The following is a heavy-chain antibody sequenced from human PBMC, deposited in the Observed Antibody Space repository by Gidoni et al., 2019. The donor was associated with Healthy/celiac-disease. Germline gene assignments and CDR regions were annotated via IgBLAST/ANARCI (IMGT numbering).Heavy chain of an antibody. CDR1: GFTFSSYA. CDR3: AKEANSLNYYDSSGYSSY. J-gene: IGHJ4*02. D-gene: IGHD3-22*01. CDR2: ISGSGGST. Sequence: EVQLLESGGGLVQPGGSLRLSCAASGFTFSSYAMSWVRQAPGKGLGWVSAISGSGGSTYYADPVKGRFTISRDNSKNTLYLQMNSLRAEDTAVYYCAKEANSLNYYDSSGYSSYWGQGTLVTVSS. V-gene: IGHV3-23*01.